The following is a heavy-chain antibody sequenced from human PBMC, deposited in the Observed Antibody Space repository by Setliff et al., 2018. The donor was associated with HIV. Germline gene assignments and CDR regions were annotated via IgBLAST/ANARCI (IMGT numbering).Heavy chain of an antibody. D-gene: IGHD3-10*01. CDR3: ARDRHYSGLGSYGP. V-gene: IGHV4-4*07. CDR2: IFRSGTT. CDR1: GGSFGDYH. Sequence: SETLSLTCTLSGGSFGDYHWSWIRQPAGRGLEWIGRIFRSGTTDYKFSLKSRVTISIDTSRNQFSLRFTSVTAEDTAVYYCARDRHYSGLGSYGPWGPGTLVTVSS. J-gene: IGHJ5*02.